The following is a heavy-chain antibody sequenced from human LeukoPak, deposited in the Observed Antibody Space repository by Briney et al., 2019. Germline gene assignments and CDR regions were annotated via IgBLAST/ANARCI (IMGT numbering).Heavy chain of an antibody. CDR1: GFTFSSYW. CDR2: IKQDGSEK. Sequence: GGSLRLSCAASGFTFSSYWMTWVRQAPGKGLEGVANIKQDGSEKNYVDSVKGRFTISRDNAKNSLYLQMNRLRAEDTAVYYCARGLPVFDVWGQGTLVTVSS. V-gene: IGHV3-7*01. J-gene: IGHJ4*02. CDR3: ARGLPVFDV.